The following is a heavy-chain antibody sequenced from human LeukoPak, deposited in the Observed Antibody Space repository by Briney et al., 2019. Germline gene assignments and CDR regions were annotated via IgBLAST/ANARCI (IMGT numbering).Heavy chain of an antibody. Sequence: PSETLSLTCAVYGGSFSGYYWSWIRQPPGKGLEWIGEINHSGSTNYNPSLRSRVTISVGTSKNQFSLKLSSVTAADTAVYYCARGIHSGSYQSVYNWFDPRGQGTLVTVSS. CDR2: INHSGST. V-gene: IGHV4-34*01. CDR1: GGSFSGYY. J-gene: IGHJ5*02. CDR3: ARGIHSGSYQSVYNWFDP. D-gene: IGHD1-26*01.